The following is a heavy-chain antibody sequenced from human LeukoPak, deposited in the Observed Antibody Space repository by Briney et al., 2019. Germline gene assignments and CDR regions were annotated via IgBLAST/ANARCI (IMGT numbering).Heavy chain of an antibody. J-gene: IGHJ6*02. CDR2: IYNSGST. CDR3: ARHDSYALGSHPLDV. D-gene: IGHD3-10*01. Sequence: SETLSLTCTVSGVPISSGGYYWSWIRQHPGKGLEWIGYIYNSGSTYYNPSLKSRITISVDTSKNQFSLKLNSVTAADTAVYYCARHDSYALGSHPLDVWGQGTTVIVSS. V-gene: IGHV4-31*03. CDR1: GVPISSGGYY.